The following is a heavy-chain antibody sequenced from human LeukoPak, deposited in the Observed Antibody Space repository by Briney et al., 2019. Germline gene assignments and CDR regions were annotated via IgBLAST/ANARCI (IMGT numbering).Heavy chain of an antibody. CDR2: ISYDGSNK. V-gene: IGHV3-30*18. J-gene: IGHJ4*02. D-gene: IGHD3-10*01. CDR3: ANQKFSGTYLPDY. Sequence: QPGGSLRLSCAASGFTFSSYGMHWVRQAPGKGLEWVAVISYDGSNKYYADSVKGRFTISRDNSKNTLYLQMNTLRTEDTAVYYCANQKFSGTYLPDYWGQGIMVTVSS. CDR1: GFTFSSYG.